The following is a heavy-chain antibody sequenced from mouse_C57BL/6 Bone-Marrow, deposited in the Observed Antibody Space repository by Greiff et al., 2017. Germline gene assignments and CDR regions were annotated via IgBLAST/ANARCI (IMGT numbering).Heavy chain of an antibody. Sequence: VQLQQSGPVLVKPGASVKMSCKASGYKFTDYYMNWVKQSHGKSLEWIGVINPYNGGTSYNQKFKGKATLTVDKSSSTAYMELNSLTSEDSAVYYCARRKRYFDYWGQGTTLTVSS. V-gene: IGHV1-19*01. CDR1: GYKFTDYY. CDR3: ARRKRYFDY. CDR2: INPYNGGT. J-gene: IGHJ2*01.